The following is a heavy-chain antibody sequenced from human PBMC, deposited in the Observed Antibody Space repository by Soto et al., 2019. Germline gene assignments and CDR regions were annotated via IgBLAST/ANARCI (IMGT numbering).Heavy chain of an antibody. Sequence: QVQLQESGPGLVKPSQTLSVTCTVSGGSLSSDNFFWSWVRQHPETGLEWVGYIYHTGAAYCNPYLKSRLTIALAPSKNRFSLILLAVTAADTDVYYCAREVISPATSDAFDIWGQGTMVTVSS. J-gene: IGHJ3*02. CDR1: GGSLSSDNFF. D-gene: IGHD1-26*01. CDR3: AREVISPATSDAFDI. V-gene: IGHV4-31*03. CDR2: IYHTGAA.